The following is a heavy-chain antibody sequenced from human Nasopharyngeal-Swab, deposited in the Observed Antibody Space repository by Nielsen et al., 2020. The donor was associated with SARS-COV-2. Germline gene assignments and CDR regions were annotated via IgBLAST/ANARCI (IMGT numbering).Heavy chain of an antibody. J-gene: IGHJ6*03. CDR2: TYYRSKWYN. Sequence: IRQSPSRGLEWLGRTYYRSKWYNDYAVSVKSRITINPDTSKNQFSLHLNSVTLEDTAVYYCARARGAYGDYYYYYYTDVWGKGTTVTVSS. V-gene: IGHV6-1*01. D-gene: IGHD4-17*01. CDR3: ARARGAYGDYYYYYYTDV.